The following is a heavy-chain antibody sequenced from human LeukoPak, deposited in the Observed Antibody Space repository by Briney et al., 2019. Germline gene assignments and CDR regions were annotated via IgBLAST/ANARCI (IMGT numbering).Heavy chain of an antibody. J-gene: IGHJ6*03. Sequence: PGGSLRLSCAASGFTVSSNYMSWVRQAPGKGLEWVSSISSSSSYIYYVDSVKGRFTISRDNAKNSLYLQMNSLRAEDTAVYYCARVSVDDILIPYYYYYYMDVWGKGTTVTVSS. V-gene: IGHV3-21*01. CDR3: ARVSVDDILIPYYYYYYMDV. CDR1: GFTVSSNY. CDR2: ISSSSSYI. D-gene: IGHD3-9*01.